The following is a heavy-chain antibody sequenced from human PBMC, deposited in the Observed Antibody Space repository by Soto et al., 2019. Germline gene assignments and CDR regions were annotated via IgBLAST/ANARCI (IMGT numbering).Heavy chain of an antibody. Sequence: ETLSLTCTVSGGSVRRGRYYWIWIRQPPGKGLEWIGYIYDSGTTADNPSLKSRVTISVDTSKNQFSLKLRSVIAADTAVYFCARAHSGYDPLGMDVWGQGTTVTVSS. V-gene: IGHV4-61*01. CDR1: GGSVRRGRYY. CDR3: ARAHSGYDPLGMDV. D-gene: IGHD5-12*01. CDR2: IYDSGTT. J-gene: IGHJ6*02.